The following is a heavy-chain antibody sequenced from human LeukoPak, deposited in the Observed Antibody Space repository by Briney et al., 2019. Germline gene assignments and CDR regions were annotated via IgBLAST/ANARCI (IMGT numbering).Heavy chain of an antibody. V-gene: IGHV3-23*01. Sequence: GGSLRLSCAASGFTFSNNAMTWVRQTPGKGLEWVSAISGSGDRTYYADSVKGRFTISRDNAKNSLYLQMNSLRAEDTAVYYCARVLTSGYYYDSSSDYWGQGTLVTVSS. CDR3: ARVLTSGYYYDSSSDY. CDR2: ISGSGDRT. J-gene: IGHJ4*02. D-gene: IGHD3-22*01. CDR1: GFTFSNNA.